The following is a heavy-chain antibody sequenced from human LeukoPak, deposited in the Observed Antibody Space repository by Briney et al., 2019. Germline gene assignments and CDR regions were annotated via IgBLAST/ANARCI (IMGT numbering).Heavy chain of an antibody. CDR2: ILYGGST. CDR3: ARHRGQYNAHDAFDI. Sequence: PSERLSLTCTVSGGSFSGHYWSWLRQTPGKGLAWIGDILYGGSTRNNASLGSRVTISAKTSKDLFSLTLTSVTAADTALYYCARHRGQYNAHDAFDIWGRGTLVAVSS. D-gene: IGHD1-14*01. V-gene: IGHV4-59*08. CDR1: GGSFSGHY. J-gene: IGHJ3*02.